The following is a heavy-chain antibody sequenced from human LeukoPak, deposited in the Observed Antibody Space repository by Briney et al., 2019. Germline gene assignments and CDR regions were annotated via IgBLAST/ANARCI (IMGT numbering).Heavy chain of an antibody. CDR3: ARGDYYGSGSHTYFYYYYYGMDV. V-gene: IGHV3-74*01. D-gene: IGHD3-10*01. CDR2: INTDGRTT. J-gene: IGHJ6*02. Sequence: GGSLRLSCAASGFTFTTFWMNWVRQAPGEGLVWVSLINTDGRTTTYADSVKGRFTISRDNAKNTLYLQMNSLRAEDTAVYYCARGDYYGSGSHTYFYYYYYGMDVWGQGTTVTVSS. CDR1: GFTFTTFW.